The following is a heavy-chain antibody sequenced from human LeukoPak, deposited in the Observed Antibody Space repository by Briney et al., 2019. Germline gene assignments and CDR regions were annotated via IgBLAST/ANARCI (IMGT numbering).Heavy chain of an antibody. CDR1: GYTFTSYG. Sequence: ASVKVSCKASGYTFTSYGISWVRQAPGQGLEWMGWISAYNGNTNYAQKLQGRVTMTTDTSTSTAYMELRSLRSDDTAVYYCARPSRYCSSTSCLYFDYWGQGTLVTVSS. D-gene: IGHD2-2*01. J-gene: IGHJ4*02. V-gene: IGHV1-18*01. CDR3: ARPSRYCSSTSCLYFDY. CDR2: ISAYNGNT.